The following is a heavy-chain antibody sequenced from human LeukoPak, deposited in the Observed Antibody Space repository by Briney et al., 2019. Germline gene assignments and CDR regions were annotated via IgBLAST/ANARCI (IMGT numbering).Heavy chain of an antibody. CDR1: GGSISSYY. Sequence: SETLSLTCTVSGGSISSYYWSWIRQPPGKGLEWIGYIYYSGSTNYNPSLKSRVTISVDTSKNQFSPKLSSVTAADTAVYYCARTTVTNNWFDPWGQGTLVTVSS. CDR2: IYYSGST. V-gene: IGHV4-59*01. CDR3: ARTTVTNNWFDP. D-gene: IGHD4-11*01. J-gene: IGHJ5*02.